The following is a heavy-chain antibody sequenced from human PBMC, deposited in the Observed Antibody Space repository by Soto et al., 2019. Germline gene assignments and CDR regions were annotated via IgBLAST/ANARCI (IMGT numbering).Heavy chain of an antibody. J-gene: IGHJ6*02. CDR2: INHSGST. D-gene: IGHD2-2*01. CDR3: ASYQLLAYYYYGMDV. Sequence: SETLSLTCAVYGGSFRGYYWSWIRQPPGKGLEWIGEINHSGSTNYNPSLKSRVTISVDTSKNQFSLKLSSVTAADTAVYYCASYQLLAYYYYGMDVWGQGTTVTVSS. V-gene: IGHV4-34*01. CDR1: GGSFRGYY.